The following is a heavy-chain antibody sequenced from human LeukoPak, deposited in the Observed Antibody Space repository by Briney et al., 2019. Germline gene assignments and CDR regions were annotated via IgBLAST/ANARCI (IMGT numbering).Heavy chain of an antibody. D-gene: IGHD2-2*01. CDR3: ARGRGYCSSTSCSSPLFDY. V-gene: IGHV4-30-2*01. Sequence: PSETLSLTCAVSGGSISSGGYSWSWIRQPPGKGLEWIGYIYHSGSTNYNPSLKSRVTISVDSSKNQFSLKLSSVTAADTAVYYCARGRGYCSSTSCSSPLFDYWGQGTPVTVSS. CDR2: IYHSGST. CDR1: GGSISSGGYS. J-gene: IGHJ4*02.